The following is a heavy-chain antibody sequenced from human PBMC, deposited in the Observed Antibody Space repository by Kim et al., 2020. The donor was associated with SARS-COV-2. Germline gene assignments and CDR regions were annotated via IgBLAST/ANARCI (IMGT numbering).Heavy chain of an antibody. Sequence: ASVKVSCKASGYTFTSYGISWVRQAPGQGLEWMGWISAYNGNTNYAQKLQGRVTMTTDTSTSTAYMELRSLRSDDTAVYYCAREVFDDYGDSGLDYWGQGTLVTVSS. D-gene: IGHD4-17*01. CDR3: AREVFDDYGDSGLDY. CDR1: GYTFTSYG. J-gene: IGHJ4*02. CDR2: ISAYNGNT. V-gene: IGHV1-18*01.